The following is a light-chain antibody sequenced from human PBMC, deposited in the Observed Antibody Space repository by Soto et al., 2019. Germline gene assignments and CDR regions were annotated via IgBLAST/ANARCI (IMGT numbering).Light chain of an antibody. CDR1: QSLNHF. CDR2: NAS. J-gene: IGKJ4*01. CDR3: QQRSNWHVS. V-gene: IGKV3-11*01. Sequence: EIVLTQSPATLSPSPGESATLSCRSSQSLNHFLVWYQQKPGQAPRLLISNASQRAPGIPARFSGSRSGTVFTLIISDLEPEDSAVYFCQQRSNWHVSFGGGTKVQIK.